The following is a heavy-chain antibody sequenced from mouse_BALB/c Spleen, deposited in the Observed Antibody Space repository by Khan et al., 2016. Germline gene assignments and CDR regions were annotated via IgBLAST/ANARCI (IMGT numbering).Heavy chain of an antibody. D-gene: IGHD1-1*01. CDR1: GFTFSSFG. Sequence: EVELVESGGGLVQPGGSRKLSCTASGFTFSSFGMHWVRQAPEKGLEWGAFISGGSGTIYYADTVKGRFTISRDNPKNTLFLQMASLRSEDTAMYYCARDGALYYYGSDWYVDVWGTGTTVTVSS. CDR3: ARDGALYYYGSDWYVDV. V-gene: IGHV5-17*02. CDR2: ISGGSGTI. J-gene: IGHJ1*03.